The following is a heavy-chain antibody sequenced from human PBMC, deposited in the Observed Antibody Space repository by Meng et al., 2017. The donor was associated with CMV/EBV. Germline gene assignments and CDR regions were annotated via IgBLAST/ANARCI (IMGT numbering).Heavy chain of an antibody. CDR3: ARGSFTYDSLNYFDY. Sequence: ASVKVSCKASGGTFSSYAISWVRQAPGQGLEWMGGIIPIFGTANYAQKFQGRVTITTDESTSTAYMELSSLRSEDTAVYYCARGSFTYDSLNYFDYWGQGTLVTVSS. D-gene: IGHD3-3*01. CDR1: GGTFSSYA. CDR2: IIPIFGTA. V-gene: IGHV1-69*05. J-gene: IGHJ4*02.